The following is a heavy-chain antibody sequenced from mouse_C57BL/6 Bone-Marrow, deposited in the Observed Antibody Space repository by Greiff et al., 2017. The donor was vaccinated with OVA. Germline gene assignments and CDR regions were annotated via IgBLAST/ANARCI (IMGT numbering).Heavy chain of an antibody. Sequence: LVESGAELVRPGASVKLSCTASGFNIKDDYMHWVKERPEQGLEWIGWIDPENGDTEYASKFQGKATITADTSSKTVYLHLGSLTSEDTAVYYCTTYRYWGQGTTLTVSS. J-gene: IGHJ2*01. CDR1: GFNIKDDY. CDR2: IDPENGDT. V-gene: IGHV14-4*01. CDR3: TTYRY.